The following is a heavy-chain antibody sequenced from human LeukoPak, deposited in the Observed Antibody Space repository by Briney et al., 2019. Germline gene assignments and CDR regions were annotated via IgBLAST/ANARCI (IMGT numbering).Heavy chain of an antibody. CDR2: INHSGST. CDR3: ARGGWELRVGFDY. J-gene: IGHJ4*02. CDR1: GFTFSNYW. V-gene: IGHV4-34*01. Sequence: GSLRLSCEVSGFTFSNYWMMWIRQPPGKGLEWIGEINHSGSTNYNPSLKSRVTISVDTSKNQFSLKLSSVTAADTAVYYCARGGWELRVGFDYWGQGTLVTVSS. D-gene: IGHD1-26*01.